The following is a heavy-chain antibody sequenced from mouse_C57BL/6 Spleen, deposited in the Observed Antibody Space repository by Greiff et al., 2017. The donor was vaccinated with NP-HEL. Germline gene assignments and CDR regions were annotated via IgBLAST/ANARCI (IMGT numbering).Heavy chain of an antibody. CDR2: IDPETGGT. D-gene: IGHD3-2*02. J-gene: IGHJ2*01. Sequence: QVQLQQSGAELVRPGASVTLSCKASGYTFTDYEMHWVKQTPVHGLEWIGAIDPETGGTAYNQKFKGKAILTADKSSSTAYMELRSLTSEDSAVYYCTRGGSSGYAPLGYFDYWGQGTTLTVSS. V-gene: IGHV1-15*01. CDR3: TRGGSSGYAPLGYFDY. CDR1: GYTFTDYE.